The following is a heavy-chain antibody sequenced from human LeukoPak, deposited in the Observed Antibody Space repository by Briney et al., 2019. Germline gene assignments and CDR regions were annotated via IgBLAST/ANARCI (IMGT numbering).Heavy chain of an antibody. CDR3: ARGARGSYSY. Sequence: SETLSLTCTVSGGSISSYYWSWIREPPGKGLEWIGYIFYSGSTNYNPSLKSRVTISVDTSKNQFSLNLSSVTAADTAVYYCARGARGSYSYWGQGTLVTVSS. J-gene: IGHJ4*02. V-gene: IGHV4-59*08. D-gene: IGHD1-26*01. CDR1: GGSISSYY. CDR2: IFYSGST.